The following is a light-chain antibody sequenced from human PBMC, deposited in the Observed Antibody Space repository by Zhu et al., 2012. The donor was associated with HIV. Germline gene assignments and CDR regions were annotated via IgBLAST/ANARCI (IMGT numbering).Light chain of an antibody. V-gene: IGKV3-15*01. CDR1: QSVNRN. Sequence: EIVMTQSPGTLSVSPGERVTLSCRASQSVNRNLAWYQQKPGQAPRLLMYGASTRATDIPARFSGSGSGTEFTLTISSLQSEDFAVYYCQQYDNWLTFGGGTKVEIK. CDR3: QQYDNWLT. CDR2: GAS. J-gene: IGKJ4*01.